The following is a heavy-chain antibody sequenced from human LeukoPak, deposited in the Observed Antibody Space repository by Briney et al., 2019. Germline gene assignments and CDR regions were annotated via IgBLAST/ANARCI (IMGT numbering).Heavy chain of an antibody. CDR1: GGSISSYY. D-gene: IGHD1-26*01. CDR2: IYPSGST. Sequence: SETLSLTCTVSGGSISSYYWTWIRQPAGKGLERIGRIYPSGSTNYNPSLKSRVTMSVDTSKNQFSLKLSSVTAADTAVYYCARENSGSYREFDCWGQGTLVTVSS. V-gene: IGHV4-4*07. J-gene: IGHJ4*02. CDR3: ARENSGSYREFDC.